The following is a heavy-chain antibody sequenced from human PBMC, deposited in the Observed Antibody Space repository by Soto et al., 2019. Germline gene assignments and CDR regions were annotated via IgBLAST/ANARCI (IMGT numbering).Heavy chain of an antibody. Sequence: PGGSLRLSCAASGFTFSIYAMSWVRQGPGKGLEWVSAISGSGGSTYYADSVKGRFTISRDNSKNTLYLQMNSLRAEDTAVYYCAKDRAFGVVTRGGMDVWGQGTTVTVSS. CDR3: AKDRAFGVVTRGGMDV. V-gene: IGHV3-23*01. CDR1: GFTFSIYA. CDR2: ISGSGGST. J-gene: IGHJ6*02. D-gene: IGHD3-3*01.